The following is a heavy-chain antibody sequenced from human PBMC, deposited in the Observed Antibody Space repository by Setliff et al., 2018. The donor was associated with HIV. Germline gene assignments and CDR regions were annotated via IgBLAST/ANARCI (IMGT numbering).Heavy chain of an antibody. Sequence: ASVKVSCKASGYSFTNYGSSWVRQAPGQGLEWMGWISSYNDNTNYALNLQGRVTMTTDTSTSTAYMELRSLRSDDTAVYYCARDDVGYCSGGSCYLLFDTFDIWGQGTVVTVSS. CDR3: ARDDVGYCSGGSCYLLFDTFDI. CDR2: ISSYNDNT. D-gene: IGHD2-15*01. V-gene: IGHV1-18*01. J-gene: IGHJ3*02. CDR1: GYSFTNYG.